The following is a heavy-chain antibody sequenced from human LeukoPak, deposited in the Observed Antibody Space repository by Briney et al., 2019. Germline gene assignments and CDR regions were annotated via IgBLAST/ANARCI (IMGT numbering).Heavy chain of an antibody. CDR1: GGSISSYY. D-gene: IGHD6-19*01. CDR2: IYYSGST. V-gene: IGHV4-59*08. J-gene: IGHJ5*02. Sequence: PSETLSLTCTVSGGSISSYYWSWIRQPPGKGLEWIGCIYYSGSTNYSPSLKSRVTMSVDRSRNQFSLKLTSVTAADTAVYYCASVRGYSSGWYASGFDPWGQGTLVTVSS. CDR3: ASVRGYSSGWYASGFDP.